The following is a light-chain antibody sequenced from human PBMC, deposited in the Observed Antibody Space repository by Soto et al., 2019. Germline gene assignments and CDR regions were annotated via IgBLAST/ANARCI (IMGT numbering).Light chain of an antibody. CDR3: QSADSSGTYGV. J-gene: IGLJ1*01. CDR2: KDS. V-gene: IGLV3-25*02. CDR1: ALPKQY. Sequence: SYELTQPPSVSVSPGQTARITCSGDALPKQYAYWYQQKPGQAPVLVIYKDSERPSGIPERFSGSSSGTTVTLTISGVQAEDEADYYCQSADSSGTYGVFGTGTTVTV.